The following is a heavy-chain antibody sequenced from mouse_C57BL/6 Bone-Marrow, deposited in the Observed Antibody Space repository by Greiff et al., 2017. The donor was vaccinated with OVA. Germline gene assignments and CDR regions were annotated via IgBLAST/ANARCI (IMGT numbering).Heavy chain of an antibody. Sequence: VQLQQSGPELVKPGPSVKMSCRPLGYTFTDYTMPWGTQSLGKSFEWIGYINPNNGGTSYNQKFKGKATLTVNKTSSTAYMELRSLTSEDSAVYYCARKEWFAYWGQGTLVTVSA. CDR1: GYTFTDYT. J-gene: IGHJ3*01. V-gene: IGHV1-22*01. CDR3: ARKEWFAY. CDR2: INPNNGGT.